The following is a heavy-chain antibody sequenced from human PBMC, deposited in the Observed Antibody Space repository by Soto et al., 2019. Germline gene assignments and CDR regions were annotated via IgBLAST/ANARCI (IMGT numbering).Heavy chain of an antibody. CDR1: GGTFSSYA. CDR3: ARRRDTIFGVVVYYFYVMDV. D-gene: IGHD3-3*01. J-gene: IGHJ6*02. Sequence: ASVKVSCKASGGTFSSYAISWVRQAPGQGLEWMGGIIPIFGTANYAQKFQGRVTITADESTSTAYMELSSLRSEDTAVYYCARRRDTIFGVVVYYFYVMDVWGQGTTVTVSS. V-gene: IGHV1-69*13. CDR2: IIPIFGTA.